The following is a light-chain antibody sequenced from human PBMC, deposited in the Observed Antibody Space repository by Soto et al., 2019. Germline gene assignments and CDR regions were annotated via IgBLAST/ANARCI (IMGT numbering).Light chain of an antibody. J-gene: IGKJ2*01. V-gene: IGKV1-6*01. CDR3: LQDSEYPYT. CDR1: QDIRNF. CDR2: AAS. Sequence: AIPMTQSPSSLSASVGDRVTITCRASQDIRNFLGWYQQKPGKAPNLLIYAASNLRSGVPSRFSGTGSGTDFTLTISSLQPEDFASYYCLQDSEYPYTFGQGTKVEIK.